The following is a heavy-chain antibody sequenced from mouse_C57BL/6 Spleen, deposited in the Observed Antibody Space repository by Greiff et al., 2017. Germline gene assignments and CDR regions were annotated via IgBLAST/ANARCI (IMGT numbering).Heavy chain of an antibody. D-gene: IGHD3-2*02. CDR2: IYPGSGST. CDR3: ASELRLRNYYAMDY. V-gene: IGHV1-55*01. Sequence: QVLLQQPGAELVKPGASVKMSCKASGYTFTSYWITWVKQRPGQGLEWIGDIYPGSGSTNYNEKFKRKATLTVDTSSSKAYMQLSSLTSEDSAVYYCASELRLRNYYAMDYWGQGTSVTVSS. CDR1: GYTFTSYW. J-gene: IGHJ4*01.